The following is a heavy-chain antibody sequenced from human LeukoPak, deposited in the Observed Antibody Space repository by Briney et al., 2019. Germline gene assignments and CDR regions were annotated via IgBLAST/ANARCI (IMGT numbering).Heavy chain of an antibody. V-gene: IGHV3-48*03. CDR1: GFILSDYD. D-gene: IGHD6-19*01. J-gene: IGHJ5*02. CDR3: ARGQWQFDL. Sequence: PGGSLRLSCAASGFILSDYDINWVRQAPGKGLEWVSYVSSSGNIIYYADSVKGRFTISRDNAKNSLYLQMSSLRADDTAAYYCARGQWQFDLWGQGTLVTVSS. CDR2: VSSSGNII.